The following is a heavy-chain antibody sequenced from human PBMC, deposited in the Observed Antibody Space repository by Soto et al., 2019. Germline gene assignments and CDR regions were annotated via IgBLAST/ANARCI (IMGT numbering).Heavy chain of an antibody. D-gene: IGHD6-13*01. CDR1: GGSIGSYY. CDR3: ARGRSSSSRPDAVDI. CDR2: INDRGST. V-gene: IGHV4-59*01. Sequence: QVQLQQSGPGLMKPSETLSLTCTVHGGSIGSYYWNWIRQPPGKGLEWIGYINDRGSTNNNPSLMSRDTTSLQRSQNQCSVKVASVTAADSAVYYCARGRSSSSRPDAVDIWGQGTMVTVSS. J-gene: IGHJ3*02.